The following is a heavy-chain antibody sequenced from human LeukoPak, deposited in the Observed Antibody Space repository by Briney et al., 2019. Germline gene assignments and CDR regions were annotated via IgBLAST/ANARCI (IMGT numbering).Heavy chain of an antibody. J-gene: IGHJ4*02. CDR1: GYTFTTHD. CDR3: ARGIAAGVDY. V-gene: IGHV1-8*02. D-gene: IGHD6-13*01. CDR2: MSPNNGHT. Sequence: ASVKVSCKASGYTFTTHDINWMRQTTGQGLEWMGWMSPNNGHTGYAQEFLGRVTMTSDTSMTTAYLELSSLRSEDTAVYFCARGIAAGVDYWGQGTLITVSS.